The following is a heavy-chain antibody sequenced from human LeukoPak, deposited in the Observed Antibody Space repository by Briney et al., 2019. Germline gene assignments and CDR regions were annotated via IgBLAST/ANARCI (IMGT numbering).Heavy chain of an antibody. J-gene: IGHJ4*02. Sequence: ESLKISCKGSGYSLTNYWIAWVRQMPGKGLEWMGIIYPGDSDTTYSPSFQGQVTISVDKSISTAYLQWSSLKASDTAMYYCAIRYSGSYNDYWGQGTLVTVSS. D-gene: IGHD1-26*01. CDR1: GYSLTNYW. CDR3: AIRYSGSYNDY. CDR2: IYPGDSDT. V-gene: IGHV5-51*01.